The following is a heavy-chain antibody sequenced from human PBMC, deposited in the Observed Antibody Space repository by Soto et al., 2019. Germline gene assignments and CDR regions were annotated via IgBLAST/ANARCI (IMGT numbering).Heavy chain of an antibody. J-gene: IGHJ6*02. CDR2: ISSSSSYI. V-gene: IGHV3-21*01. CDR3: ARGPYGSGSYYYYGMDG. CDR1: GFTFSSYS. D-gene: IGHD3-10*01. Sequence: EVQLVESGGGLVKPGGSLRLSCAASGFTFSSYSMNWVRQAPGKGLEWVSSISSSSSYIYYADSVKGRFTISRDNAKNSLYLQMNSQRAEDTAVYYCARGPYGSGSYYYYGMDGWGQGTTVTVSS.